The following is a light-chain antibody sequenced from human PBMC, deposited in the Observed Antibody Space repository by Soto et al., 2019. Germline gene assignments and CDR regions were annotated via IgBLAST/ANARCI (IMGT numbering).Light chain of an antibody. J-gene: IGKJ4*01. Sequence: DVVMTQSPDSLAVSLGERATINCKSSQTLLRSSNNRNYLAWYQQKPGQPPKLLMYWASTRESGVPDRFSGRGSGTDFTRTISGLRAEDVAVYYCQQYLDPLLTFGGGTKVEIK. CDR1: QTLLRSSNNRNY. CDR2: WAS. V-gene: IGKV4-1*01. CDR3: QQYLDPLLT.